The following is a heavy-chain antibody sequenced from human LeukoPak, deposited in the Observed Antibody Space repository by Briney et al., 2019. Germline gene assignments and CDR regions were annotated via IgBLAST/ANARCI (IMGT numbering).Heavy chain of an antibody. CDR2: INPDSGGT. V-gene: IGHV1-2*02. J-gene: IGHJ4*02. CDR1: GYTFTDSY. D-gene: IGHD3-22*01. Sequence: VKVSCKASGYTFTDSYIHWVRQAPGQGLEWMGWINPDSGGTNYAQKFQGRVTMTRDTSITTVYMELSRLRSDDTAVYYCAAERTLRYDSSGYYYQWGQGTLVTVSS. CDR3: AAERTLRYDSSGYYYQ.